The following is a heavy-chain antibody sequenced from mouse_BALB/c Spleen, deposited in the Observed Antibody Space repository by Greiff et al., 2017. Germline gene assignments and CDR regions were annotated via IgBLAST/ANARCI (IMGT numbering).Heavy chain of an antibody. CDR2: IYPGDGDT. D-gene: IGHD1-2*01. CDR1: GYAFSSSW. CDR3: ARGDYYGSWYFDV. Sequence: QVQLQQSGPELVKPGASVKISCKASGYAFSSSWMNWVKQRPGQGLEWIGRIYPGDGDTNYNGKFKGKATLTADKSSSTAYMQLSSLTSEDSAVYFCARGDYYGSWYFDVWGAGTTVTVSS. J-gene: IGHJ1*01. V-gene: IGHV1-82*01.